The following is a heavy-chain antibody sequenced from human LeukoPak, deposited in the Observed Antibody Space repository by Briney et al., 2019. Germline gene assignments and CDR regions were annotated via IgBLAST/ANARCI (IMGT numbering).Heavy chain of an antibody. V-gene: IGHV1-69*01. CDR2: IIPIFGTA. D-gene: IGHD3-10*01. J-gene: IGHJ4*02. Sequence: GGSLRLSCAASGFTFSSYAISWVRQAPGQGLEWMGGIIPIFGTANYAQKFQGRVTITADESTSTAYMELSSLRSEDTAVYYCARDRGVRGVLDYWGQGTLVTVSS. CDR1: GFTFSSYA. CDR3: ARDRGVRGVLDY.